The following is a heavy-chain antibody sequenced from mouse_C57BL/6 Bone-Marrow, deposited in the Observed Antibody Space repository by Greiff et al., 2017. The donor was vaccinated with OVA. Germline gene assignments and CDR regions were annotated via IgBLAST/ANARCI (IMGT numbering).Heavy chain of an antibody. Sequence: EVHLVESGGGLVKPGGSLKLSCAASGFTFSDYGMHWVRQAPEKGLEWVAYISSGSSTIYYADTVKGRFTISRDNAKNTLFLQMTSLRSEDTAMYYCARGLGRGYYAMDYWGQGTSVTVSS. V-gene: IGHV5-17*01. D-gene: IGHD4-1*01. CDR2: ISSGSSTI. CDR1: GFTFSDYG. CDR3: ARGLGRGYYAMDY. J-gene: IGHJ4*01.